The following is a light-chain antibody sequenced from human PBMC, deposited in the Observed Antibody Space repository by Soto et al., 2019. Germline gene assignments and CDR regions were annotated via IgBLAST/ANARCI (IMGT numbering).Light chain of an antibody. Sequence: DIPMTQSPSSLSASVGDRVTITCRASQSISSYLNWYQQKPGKAPNLLIYGASSLQSGVPSRFSGRGSGTDFTPTTSSLQPEDFATYYCQQSYNTPPWTFGQGTKVEIK. V-gene: IGKV1-39*01. J-gene: IGKJ1*01. CDR1: QSISSY. CDR3: QQSYNTPPWT. CDR2: GAS.